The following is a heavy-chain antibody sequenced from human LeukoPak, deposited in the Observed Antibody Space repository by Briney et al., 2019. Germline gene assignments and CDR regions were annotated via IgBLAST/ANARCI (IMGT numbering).Heavy chain of an antibody. D-gene: IGHD1-26*01. CDR1: GFTFSSYG. Sequence: GGSLRLSCAASGFTFSSYGMHWVRQAPGKGLEWVAVISYDGSNKYYADSVKGRFTISRDNSKNTLYLQMNSLRAEDTAVYYCAKDLRVGATMGWGQGTLVTVSS. CDR2: ISYDGSNK. CDR3: AKDLRVGATMG. V-gene: IGHV3-30*18. J-gene: IGHJ4*02.